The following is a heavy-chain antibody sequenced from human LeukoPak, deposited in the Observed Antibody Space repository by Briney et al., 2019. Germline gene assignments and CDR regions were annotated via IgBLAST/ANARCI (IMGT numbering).Heavy chain of an antibody. CDR2: ISASGSTR. Sequence: GGSLRLSCAASGFTFRSHSMNWVRLAPGKGLEWVSFISASGSTRYYADSVEGRFTIPRDNSKNTLYLQMNSLRAEDTAVYYCAKGGLWFGELLSNAFDIWGQGTMVTVSS. D-gene: IGHD3-10*01. CDR1: GFTFRSHS. CDR3: AKGGLWFGELLSNAFDI. J-gene: IGHJ3*02. V-gene: IGHV3-48*01.